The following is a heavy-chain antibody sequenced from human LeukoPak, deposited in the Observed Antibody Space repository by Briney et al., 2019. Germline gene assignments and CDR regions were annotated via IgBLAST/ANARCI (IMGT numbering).Heavy chain of an antibody. CDR3: ARDPGLSGYYFDY. V-gene: IGHV3-48*01. J-gene: IGHJ4*02. CDR2: ISSSTI. Sequence: GGSLRLSCAASGFTFSRYSMKWVRQAPGKGLEWVSYISSSTIYYADSVKGRFTISRDNAKNSLYLQMNSLRAEDTAVYYCARDPGLSGYYFDYWGQGTLVTVSS. CDR1: GFTFSRYS. D-gene: IGHD3-22*01.